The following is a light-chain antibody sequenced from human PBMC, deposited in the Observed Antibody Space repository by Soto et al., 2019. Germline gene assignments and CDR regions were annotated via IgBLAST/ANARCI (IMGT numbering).Light chain of an antibody. CDR1: SSDVGGHNY. V-gene: IGLV2-8*01. J-gene: IGLJ1*01. Sequence: QSVLTQPPSASGSPGQSLTISCTGTSSDVGGHNYVSWYQRHPGKAPKLIIFEVTKRPSGVPDRFSGSKSGNTATLTVSGLQAEDEADYYCQPYDSSLSGYVFGAGTKGTVL. CDR3: QPYDSSLSGYV. CDR2: EVT.